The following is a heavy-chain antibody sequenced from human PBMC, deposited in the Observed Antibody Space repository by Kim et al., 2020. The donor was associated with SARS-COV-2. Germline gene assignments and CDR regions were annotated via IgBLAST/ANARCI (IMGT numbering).Heavy chain of an antibody. CDR1: GFTFSTYA. CDR2: ISYDGSNY. CDR3: AKDRLGAAGGRFVLSAFEC. J-gene: IGHJ5*01. V-gene: IGHV3-30*18. Sequence: GGSLRLSCAASGFTFSTYAIHWVRQAPGKGREWVAVISYDGSNYYYADSVKGRFTISRDNSKDTVYLQMNSLSAEDTAVYYCAKDRLGAAGGRFVLSAFECWGQGTLVTVSS. D-gene: IGHD1-26*01.